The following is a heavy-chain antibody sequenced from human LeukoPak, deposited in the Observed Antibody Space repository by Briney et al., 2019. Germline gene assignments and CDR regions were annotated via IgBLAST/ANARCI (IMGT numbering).Heavy chain of an antibody. V-gene: IGHV5-51*01. Sequence: GESLRISCKGSGDTFTDTWISWVRQMPGKGLEWMGIIYPGDSDTKDSPSFQGQVTISADKSISTAYLQWRSLKASDTAMYYCARVAARPNGPFDYWGQGTLVSVSS. J-gene: IGHJ4*02. D-gene: IGHD6-6*01. CDR3: ARVAARPNGPFDY. CDR1: GDTFTDTW. CDR2: IYPGDSDT.